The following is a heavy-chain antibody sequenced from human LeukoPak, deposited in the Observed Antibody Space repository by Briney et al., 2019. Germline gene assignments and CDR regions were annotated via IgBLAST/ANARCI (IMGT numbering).Heavy chain of an antibody. CDR3: AKRMQGSGSYYNTFDY. J-gene: IGHJ4*02. CDR2: ISGSGGST. V-gene: IGHV3-23*01. Sequence: PGGSLRLSCAASGFTFSSYAMSWVRQAPGKGLEWVSAISGSGGSTYYADSVKGRFTTSRDNSKNTLYLQMNSLRAEDTAVYYCAKRMQGSGSYYNTFDYWGQGTLVTVSS. D-gene: IGHD3-10*01. CDR1: GFTFSSYA.